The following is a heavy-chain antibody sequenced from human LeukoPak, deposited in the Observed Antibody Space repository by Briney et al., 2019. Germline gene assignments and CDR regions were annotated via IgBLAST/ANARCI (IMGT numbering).Heavy chain of an antibody. Sequence: SETLSLTCTVSGGSISSYYWSCIRQHPGKGLEWIGYIYYSGSTNYNPSLKSRVTISVDTSKNQFSLKLSSVTAADTAVYYCARVWGDAFDIWGQGTMVTVSS. CDR2: IYYSGST. CDR3: ARVWGDAFDI. V-gene: IGHV4-59*01. CDR1: GGSISSYY. J-gene: IGHJ3*02. D-gene: IGHD3-16*01.